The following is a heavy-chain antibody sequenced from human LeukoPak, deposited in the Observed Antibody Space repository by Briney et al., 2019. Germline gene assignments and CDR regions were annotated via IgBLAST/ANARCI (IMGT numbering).Heavy chain of an antibody. D-gene: IGHD3-22*01. V-gene: IGHV1-69*04. CDR1: GGTFSSYA. Sequence: GASVKVSCKASGGTFSSYAISWVRQAPGQGLEWMGRIIPILGIANYAQKFQGRVTITADKSTSTAYMELCSLRSEDTAVYYCARGGLWRYYYDSSGYFYYFDYWGQGTLVTVSS. J-gene: IGHJ4*02. CDR3: ARGGLWRYYYDSSGYFYYFDY. CDR2: IIPILGIA.